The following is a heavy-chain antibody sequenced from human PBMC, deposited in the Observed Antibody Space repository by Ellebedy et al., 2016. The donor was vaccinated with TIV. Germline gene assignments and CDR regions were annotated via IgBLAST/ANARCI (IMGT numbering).Heavy chain of an antibody. CDR1: GFTFSNHA. D-gene: IGHD3-10*01. V-gene: IGHV3-64*02. Sequence: GESLKISCAASGFTFSNHAMHWVRQAPGKGLEYVSAISSNGGSTYYADSVKGRFTISRDNSKNTLYLQMGSLRADDMAVHFCARAGFGELSRIDHWGQGTLVTVSS. CDR2: ISSNGGST. CDR3: ARAGFGELSRIDH. J-gene: IGHJ4*02.